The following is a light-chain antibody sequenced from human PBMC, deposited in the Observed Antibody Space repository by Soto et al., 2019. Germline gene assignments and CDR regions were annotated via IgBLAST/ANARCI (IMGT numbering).Light chain of an antibody. Sequence: ALTQPPSACGSPGRSVTISCTGTSSDVGGYDYVSWFQQHPGKAPKLIIYEVTKRPSGVPDRFSASKSGNTASLTVSGLQAEDEADYYCSSFVAGNNYWVFGGGTQLTVL. CDR1: SSDVGGYDY. CDR3: SSFVAGNNYWV. CDR2: EVT. J-gene: IGLJ3*02. V-gene: IGLV2-8*01.